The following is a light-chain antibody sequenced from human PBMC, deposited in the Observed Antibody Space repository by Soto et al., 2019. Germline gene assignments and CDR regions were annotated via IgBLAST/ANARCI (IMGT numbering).Light chain of an antibody. CDR1: QSVSSY. CDR2: DAS. CDR3: QQRSNCQPT. J-gene: IGKJ4*01. V-gene: IGKV3-11*01. Sequence: EIVLTQSPATLSLSPGERATLSCRASQSVSSYLAWYQQKPGQAPRLLIYDASNRATGIPARFSGSGSGTDFTPTISSLEPEDFAVYYCQQRSNCQPTFGGGTKVEIK.